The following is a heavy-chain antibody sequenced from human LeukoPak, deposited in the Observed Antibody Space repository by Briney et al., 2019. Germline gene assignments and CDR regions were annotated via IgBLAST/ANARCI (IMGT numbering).Heavy chain of an antibody. CDR1: GGSISSDSYY. CDR3: VRRAYGSGSYPADY. Sequence: PSETLSLTCTVSGGSISSDSYYWGWIRQPPGKGLEWIGSIYYSGSTYYNPSLKSRVTISVDTSKNQFSLKLTSVTAADTSMYYCVRRAYGSGSYPADYWGQGTLVTVFS. V-gene: IGHV4-39*01. J-gene: IGHJ4*02. CDR2: IYYSGST. D-gene: IGHD3-10*01.